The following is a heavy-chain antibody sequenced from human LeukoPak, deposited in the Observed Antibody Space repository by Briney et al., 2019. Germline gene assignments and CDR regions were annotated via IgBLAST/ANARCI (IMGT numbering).Heavy chain of an antibody. V-gene: IGHV1-24*01. J-gene: IGHJ3*02. Sequence: GASVKVSCKVSGYTLTELSMHWVRPAPGKGLEWMGGFDPEDGETIYAQKFQGRVTMTEDTSTDTAYMELSSLRSEDTAVYYCATPPCALDYDSSRAFDIWGQGTMVTVSS. CDR3: ATPPCALDYDSSRAFDI. D-gene: IGHD3-22*01. CDR1: GYTLTELS. CDR2: FDPEDGET.